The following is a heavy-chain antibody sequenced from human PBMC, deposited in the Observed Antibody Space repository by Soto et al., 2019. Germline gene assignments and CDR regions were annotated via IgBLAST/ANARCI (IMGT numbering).Heavy chain of an antibody. Sequence: QLRLQEAGPGLVKPSEPLSLNCTVSGASISGSSNYWGWIRQSPGKGLEWIGSIADSGNTYYRPSLKGRATISVDTSKNRFSLKMRSVTAADTAVYYCARQWLSWGQGILVTVAP. J-gene: IGHJ4*02. CDR3: ARQWLS. V-gene: IGHV4-39*01. CDR1: GASISGSSNY. D-gene: IGHD3-22*01. CDR2: IADSGNT.